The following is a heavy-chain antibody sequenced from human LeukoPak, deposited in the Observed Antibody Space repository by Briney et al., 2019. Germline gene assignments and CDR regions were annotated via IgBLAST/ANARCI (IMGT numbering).Heavy chain of an antibody. CDR3: ARIRMRTDIDY. D-gene: IGHD1-1*01. CDR1: GGSISSGGYY. V-gene: IGHV4-30-2*01. J-gene: IGHJ4*02. CDR2: IYHSGST. Sequence: SQTLSLTCTVSGGSISSGGYYWSWIRQPPGKGLEWIGYIYHSGSTYYNPSLKSRVTISVDRSKNQFSLKLSSVTAADTAVYYCARIRMRTDIDYWGQGTLVTVSS.